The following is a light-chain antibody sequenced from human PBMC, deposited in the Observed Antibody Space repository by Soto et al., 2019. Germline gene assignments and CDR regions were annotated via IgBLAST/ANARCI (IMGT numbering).Light chain of an antibody. Sequence: QSVLTQPPSVSGAPGQRVTISCTGSSSNIGAGYDVHWYQQLPGTAPKLLIYGNSNRPSVVPDRFSGSKSGTSASLAITGLQAEDEADYYCQSYDSSLSRYVFGTGTKLTVL. V-gene: IGLV1-40*01. CDR3: QSYDSSLSRYV. J-gene: IGLJ1*01. CDR1: SSNIGAGYD. CDR2: GNS.